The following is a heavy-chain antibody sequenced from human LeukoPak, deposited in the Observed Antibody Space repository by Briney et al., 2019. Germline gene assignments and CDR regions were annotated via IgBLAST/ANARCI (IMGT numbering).Heavy chain of an antibody. CDR2: IKTRANSYTT. CDR3: GKLSGRSSPNDY. D-gene: IGHD1-26*01. J-gene: IGHJ4*02. Sequence: GGSLRLSCAASGFAFSDHYMDWVCQAPGKGLEWVGRIKTRANSYTTEYAASVKGRFTVSRDDSTNSLNLQMNSLKIEDTAVYYCGKLSGRSSPNDYWGQGTLVTVSS. CDR1: GFAFSDHY. V-gene: IGHV3-72*01.